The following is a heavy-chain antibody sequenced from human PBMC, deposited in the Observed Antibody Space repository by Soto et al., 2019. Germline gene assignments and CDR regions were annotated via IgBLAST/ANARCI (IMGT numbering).Heavy chain of an antibody. V-gene: IGHV3-30-3*01. D-gene: IGHD3-9*01. CDR2: ISYDGSNK. Sequence: QVQLVESGGGVVQPGRSLRLSCAASGFTFSSYAMHWVRQAPGKGLEWVAVISYDGSNKYYADSVKGRFTISRDNSKNTLYLQMNSLRAEDTAVYYCARFLTTRVYFDYWGQGTLVTVSS. J-gene: IGHJ4*02. CDR1: GFTFSSYA. CDR3: ARFLTTRVYFDY.